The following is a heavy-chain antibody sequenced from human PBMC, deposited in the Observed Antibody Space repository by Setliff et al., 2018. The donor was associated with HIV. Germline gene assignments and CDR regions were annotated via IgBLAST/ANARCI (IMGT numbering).Heavy chain of an antibody. J-gene: IGHJ4*02. CDR2: INRSGGTT. Sequence: ASVKVSCKASGYTFTSYSMHWVRQAPGQGLEWMGIINRSGGTTDYAQKFQGRVTMTRDTSTSTVYMEVSSLRSDDKAVYYCARDRTHRSGWYGYFEYWGQGTLVTVSS. CDR3: ARDRTHRSGWYGYFEY. CDR1: GYTFTSYS. V-gene: IGHV1-46*01. D-gene: IGHD6-19*01.